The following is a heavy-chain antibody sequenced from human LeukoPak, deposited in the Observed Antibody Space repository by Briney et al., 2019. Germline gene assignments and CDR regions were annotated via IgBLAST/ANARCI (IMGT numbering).Heavy chain of an antibody. D-gene: IGHD2-2*01. CDR1: GFTFSSYS. CDR2: IGSSSSYI. V-gene: IGHV3-21*01. Sequence: PGGSLRLSCAASGFTFSSYSMDWVRQAPGKGLEWVSSIGSSSSYIYYADSVKGRFTISRDNAKNSLYLQMNSLRAEDTAVYYCAREGPYCSSTSCYPPFDYWGQGTLVTVSS. J-gene: IGHJ4*02. CDR3: AREGPYCSSTSCYPPFDY.